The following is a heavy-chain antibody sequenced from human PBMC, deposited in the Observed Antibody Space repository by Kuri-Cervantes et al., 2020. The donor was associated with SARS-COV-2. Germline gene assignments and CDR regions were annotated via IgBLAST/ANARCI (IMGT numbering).Heavy chain of an antibody. CDR3: ARDATREWSPRSSDMDV. V-gene: IGHV1-3*02. CDR2: SNAGNGNT. CDR1: GYTFTSYA. D-gene: IGHD3-3*01. Sequence: ASVKVSCKASGYTFTSYAMHWVRQAPGQRLEWMGWSNAGNGNTKYSQEFQGRVTITRDTSASTAYMELSSLRSEDTAVYYCARDATREWSPRSSDMDVWGKGTTVTVSS. J-gene: IGHJ6*03.